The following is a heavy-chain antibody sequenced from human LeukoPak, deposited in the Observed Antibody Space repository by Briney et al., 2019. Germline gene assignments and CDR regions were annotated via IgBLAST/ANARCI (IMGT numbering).Heavy chain of an antibody. CDR1: GYSFATYW. Sequence: GESLKISCKGSGYSFATYWISWVRQMPGKGLEWMVRIDPSDSYTNYSPSFQGHVTISADESISTTYLQWSSLKASDSAMYYCARHVEQQLVRYGMDVWGQGTTVTVSS. V-gene: IGHV5-10-1*01. CDR2: IDPSDSYT. CDR3: ARHVEQQLVRYGMDV. J-gene: IGHJ6*02. D-gene: IGHD6-13*01.